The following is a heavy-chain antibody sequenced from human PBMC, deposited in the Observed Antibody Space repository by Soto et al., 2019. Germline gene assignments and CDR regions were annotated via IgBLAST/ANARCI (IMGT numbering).Heavy chain of an antibody. CDR2: IDPSDSYT. Sequence: PGESLKISCNGSGYSCTIYCINLVLQMPGKGLEWMWRIDPSDSYTNYSPSFQGHVTMSADKSISTAYLQWSSLKASDTAMYYCARLIPYSSDYGMDVWGQGTTVTVSS. J-gene: IGHJ6*02. CDR1: GYSCTIYC. D-gene: IGHD6-25*01. V-gene: IGHV5-10-1*01. CDR3: ARLIPYSSDYGMDV.